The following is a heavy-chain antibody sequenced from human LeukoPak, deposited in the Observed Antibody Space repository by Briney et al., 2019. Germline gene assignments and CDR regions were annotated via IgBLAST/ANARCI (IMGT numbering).Heavy chain of an antibody. CDR3: ASGVGGAGTTSDY. CDR1: GGSFSGYY. Sequence: SQTLSLTCAVYGGSFSGYYWSWIRQPPGKGLEWIGEINHSGSTNYNPSLKGRVTISVDTSKNQFSLKLSSVTAADTAVYYCASGVGGAGTTSDYWGQGTLVTVSS. V-gene: IGHV4-34*01. D-gene: IGHD1-1*01. CDR2: INHSGST. J-gene: IGHJ4*02.